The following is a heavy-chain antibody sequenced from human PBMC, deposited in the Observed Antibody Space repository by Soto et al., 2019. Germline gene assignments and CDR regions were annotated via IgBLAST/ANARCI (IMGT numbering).Heavy chain of an antibody. CDR3: ARGTGEYIDY. V-gene: IGHV4-34*01. D-gene: IGHD3-10*01. Sequence: PSETLSLTCAVYGGSFSGYYWSWIRQPPGKGLEWIGEINHSGSTNYNPSLKSRVTISVDRSKNQFSLKLSSVTAADTAVYYCARGTGEYIDYWGQGTLVTVSS. CDR1: GGSFSGYY. CDR2: INHSGST. J-gene: IGHJ4*02.